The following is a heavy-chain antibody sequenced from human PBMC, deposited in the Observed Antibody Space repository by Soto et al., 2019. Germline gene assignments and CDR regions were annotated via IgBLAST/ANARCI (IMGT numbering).Heavy chain of an antibody. Sequence: EVQLVESGGDSVKPGGSLRLSCAASGFTFTYVWMTWVRQAPGKGLEWVGRIKRKSDGETTDYAAPVKGRFTISRDDSKNTLYLEMNSLKTDDTAVYYCAADRYCSSNTCPGAFDILGQGTMVRVSA. CDR3: AADRYCSSNTCPGAFDI. CDR2: IKRKSDGETT. D-gene: IGHD2-2*01. J-gene: IGHJ3*02. CDR1: GFTFTYVW. V-gene: IGHV3-15*01.